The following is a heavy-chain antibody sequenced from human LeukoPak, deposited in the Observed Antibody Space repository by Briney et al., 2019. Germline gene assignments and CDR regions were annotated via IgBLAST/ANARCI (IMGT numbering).Heavy chain of an antibody. V-gene: IGHV3-21*01. CDR3: ARDRNWNYDY. D-gene: IGHD1-7*01. J-gene: IGHJ4*02. CDR1: GFTFSTYP. CDR2: IGGSGDSI. Sequence: PGGSLRLSCAASGFTFSTYPMYWVRQAPGKGLEWVSSIGGSGDSIYYADSVKGRFTISRDNAKNSLDLQMNSLRAEDTAVYYCARDRNWNYDYWGQGTLVTVSS.